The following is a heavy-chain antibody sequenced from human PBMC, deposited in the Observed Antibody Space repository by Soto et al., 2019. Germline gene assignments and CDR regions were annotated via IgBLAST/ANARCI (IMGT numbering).Heavy chain of an antibody. CDR2: IYYSGST. D-gene: IGHD6-13*01. CDR1: GGSISSGGYY. Sequence: PSETLSLTCTVSGGSISSGGYYWSWIRQHPGKGLEWIGYIYYSGSTYYNPSLKSRVTISVDTSKNQFSLKLSSVTAADTAVYYCARGRWAAAGPILYYYYGMDVWGQGTTVTVSS. J-gene: IGHJ6*02. CDR3: ARGRWAAAGPILYYYYGMDV. V-gene: IGHV4-31*03.